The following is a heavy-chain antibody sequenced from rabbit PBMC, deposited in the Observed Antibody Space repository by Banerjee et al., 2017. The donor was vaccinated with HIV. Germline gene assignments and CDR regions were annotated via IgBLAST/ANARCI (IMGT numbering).Heavy chain of an antibody. CDR3: ARAAYAGGGYAWYFNL. V-gene: IGHV1S45*01. CDR1: GFSFSSSYW. CDR2: IYAVDNGST. D-gene: IGHD8-1*01. Sequence: QEQLEESGGDLVKPEGSLTLTCTASGFSFSSSYWICWVRQAPGKGLEWIACIYAVDNGSTYYASWAKGRFTISKSSSTTVTLQMTSLTAADTATYFCARAAYAGGGYAWYFNLWGPGTLVTVS. J-gene: IGHJ4*01.